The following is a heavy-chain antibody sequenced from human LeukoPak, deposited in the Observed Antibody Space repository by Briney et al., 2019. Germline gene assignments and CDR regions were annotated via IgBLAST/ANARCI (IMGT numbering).Heavy chain of an antibody. V-gene: IGHV4-4*02. CDR3: ARGGYSYGYGSPNFDY. J-gene: IGHJ4*02. CDR1: GGSISSSNW. Sequence: SGTLSLTCAVSGGSISSSNWWSWVRQPPGKGLEWIGEIYHSGSTNYNPSLKSRVTISVDKSKNQFSLKLSSVTAADTAVYYCARGGYSYGYGSPNFDYWGQGTLVTVSS. D-gene: IGHD5-18*01. CDR2: IYHSGST.